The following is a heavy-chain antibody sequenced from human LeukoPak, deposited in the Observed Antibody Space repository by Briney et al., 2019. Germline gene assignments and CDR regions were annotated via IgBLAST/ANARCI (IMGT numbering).Heavy chain of an antibody. CDR3: ARAGLRYFDWSQFDY. CDR2: INPNSGGT. D-gene: IGHD3-9*01. Sequence: ASVKVSCKASGYTFTGYYMHWVRQAPGQGLEWMGWINPNSGGTNYGQKFQGRVTMTRDTSISTAYMELSRLRSDDTAVYYCARAGLRYFDWSQFDYWGQGTLVTVSS. V-gene: IGHV1-2*02. CDR1: GYTFTGYY. J-gene: IGHJ4*02.